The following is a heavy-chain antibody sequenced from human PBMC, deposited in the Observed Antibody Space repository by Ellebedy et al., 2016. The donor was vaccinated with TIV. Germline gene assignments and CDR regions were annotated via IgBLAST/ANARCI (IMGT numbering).Heavy chain of an antibody. CDR3: ARDKGRVVVDGVPDTFDM. D-gene: IGHD2-8*02. CDR2: MSYDGSNE. J-gene: IGHJ3*02. V-gene: IGHV3-30*03. Sequence: GESLKISXAGYGFTFNSYGMHWVRQAPGKGPEWVAVMSYDGSNEYYADSVKGRFTISRDNSKNTLFLQMNSLRVEDAAVYYCARDKGRVVVDGVPDTFDMWGRGTPVTVSS. CDR1: GFTFNSYG.